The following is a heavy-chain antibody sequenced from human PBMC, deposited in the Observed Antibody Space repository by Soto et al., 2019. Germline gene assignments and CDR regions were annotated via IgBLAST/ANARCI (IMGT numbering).Heavy chain of an antibody. CDR1: GYTFTSYG. CDR3: ARDAPYPLRYRGSGTIEKFDY. V-gene: IGHV1-18*01. Sequence: ASVKVSCKASGYTFTSYGISWVRQAPGQGLEWMGWISAYNGNTNYAQKLQGRVTMTTDTSTSTAYMELRSLRSDDTAVYYCARDAPYPLRYRGSGTIEKFDYWGQGTLVTVSS. D-gene: IGHD3-10*01. J-gene: IGHJ4*02. CDR2: ISAYNGNT.